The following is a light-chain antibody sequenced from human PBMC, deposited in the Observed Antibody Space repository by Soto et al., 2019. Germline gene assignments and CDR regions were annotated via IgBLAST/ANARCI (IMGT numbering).Light chain of an antibody. V-gene: IGKV2-30*02. Sequence: DVVMTQSPLSLPVTPGQPASISCTSSQSLVHSNGNTYLTWFQQRPGQSPRRLIYEVSKRDSGVSYRFSGSGSGTDFTLQISRVEAEDVGIYYCVHGLQWPYTFGQGSKLEIK. J-gene: IGKJ2*01. CDR2: EVS. CDR3: VHGLQWPYT. CDR1: QSLVHSNGNTY.